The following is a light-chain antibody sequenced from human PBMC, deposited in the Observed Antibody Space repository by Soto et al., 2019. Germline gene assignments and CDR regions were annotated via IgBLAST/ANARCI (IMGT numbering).Light chain of an antibody. J-gene: IGLJ3*02. V-gene: IGLV2-14*01. Sequence: QSVLTQPASVSGSLGQSITISCTGTSSDVGGYDYVSWYRQHPGKVPKLIIYEVNKRPSGVSNRFSGSKSANTASLTISGLQADDEAHYYCSSFTSSSTQVFGGGTKVTVL. CDR2: EVN. CDR3: SSFTSSSTQV. CDR1: SSDVGGYDY.